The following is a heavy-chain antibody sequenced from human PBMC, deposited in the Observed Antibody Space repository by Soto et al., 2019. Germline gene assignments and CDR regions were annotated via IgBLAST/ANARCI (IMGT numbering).Heavy chain of an antibody. CDR3: AHSHDYGDYGPFDY. CDR2: IYWDDDK. CDR1: GLSVSDSGVG. D-gene: IGHD4-17*01. Sequence: QITLKESGPTLMKPTETLTLTCTVSGLSVSDSGVGVGWIRQPPGKALEWLAIIYWDDDKRYSPSLKSRLTITKDTSKNQVVLTLTNIDPVDTATYFCAHSHDYGDYGPFDYWGQGTLVSVSS. J-gene: IGHJ4*02. V-gene: IGHV2-5*02.